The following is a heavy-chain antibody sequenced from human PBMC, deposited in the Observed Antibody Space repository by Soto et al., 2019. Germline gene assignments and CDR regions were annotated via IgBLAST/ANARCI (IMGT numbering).Heavy chain of an antibody. V-gene: IGHV3-66*01. CDR3: ATRRTTAPY. CDR1: LVIVSDNY. J-gene: IGHJ4*02. Sequence: EVRLVQSGGGLVQPGGSLRLSCAASLVIVSDNYMRWVRQAPGKGLEWVSLIYSGGGTDYAESVKGRFTISRDNSKNTLYLQMNSLKAEDTGIYYCATRRTTAPYWGQGTVVTVSS. D-gene: IGHD4-17*01. CDR2: IYSGGGT.